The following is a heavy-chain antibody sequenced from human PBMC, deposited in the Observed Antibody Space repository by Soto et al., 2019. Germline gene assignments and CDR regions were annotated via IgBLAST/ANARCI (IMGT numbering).Heavy chain of an antibody. CDR2: ISSSSSNI. V-gene: IGHV3-48*01. CDR3: ARGKKGPEYFQH. CDR1: GFTFSSYS. J-gene: IGHJ1*01. Sequence: GGSLRLSCAASGFTFSSYSMNWVRQAPGKGLEWVSYISSSSSNIYYADSVKSRFTISRDNAKNSLYLQMNSLRAEDTAVYYCARGKKGPEYFQHWGQGTLVTVSS.